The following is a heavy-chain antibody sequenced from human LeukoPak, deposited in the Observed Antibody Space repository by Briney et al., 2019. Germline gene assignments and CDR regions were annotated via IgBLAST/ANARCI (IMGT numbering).Heavy chain of an antibody. Sequence: ASVKASCKASGYTFTSYDINWVRQATEQGLEWVGWMNPNSGNTGYAQKFQGRVTMTRNTSISTAYMELSSLRSEDTAVYYCARGPDILTGYSNFDYWGQGTLVTVSS. D-gene: IGHD3-9*01. CDR3: ARGPDILTGYSNFDY. J-gene: IGHJ4*02. CDR2: MNPNSGNT. V-gene: IGHV1-8*01. CDR1: GYTFTSYD.